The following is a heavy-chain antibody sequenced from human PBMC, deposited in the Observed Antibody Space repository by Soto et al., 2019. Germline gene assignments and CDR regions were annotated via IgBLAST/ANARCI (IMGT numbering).Heavy chain of an antibody. CDR3: ASYDNYYGSGSTLYYFDY. J-gene: IGHJ4*02. Sequence: PGGSLRLSCAASGFTFSSYAMHWVRQAPGKGLEWVAVISYDGSNKYYADSVKGRFTISRDNSKNTLYLQMNSLRAEDTAVYYYASYDNYYGSGSTLYYFDYWGQGTLVTVSS. V-gene: IGHV3-30-3*01. CDR1: GFTFSSYA. CDR2: ISYDGSNK. D-gene: IGHD3-10*01.